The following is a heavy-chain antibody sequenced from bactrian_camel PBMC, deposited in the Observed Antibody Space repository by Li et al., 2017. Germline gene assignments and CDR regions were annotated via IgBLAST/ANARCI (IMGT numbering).Heavy chain of an antibody. Sequence: VQLVESGGGSVQAGGSLRLSCATSRFTYRHYCMGWLRQAPGKAREGVAFIATGGGTSYADSVKGRFTISQDSSRTTMYLQMNNLKPEDTAMYFCAAARAGGTWYGPFGASSYNFWCQGTQVTVS. J-gene: IGHJ4*01. CDR3: AAARAGGTWYGPFGASSYNF. V-gene: IGHV3S1*01. D-gene: IGHD2*01. CDR2: IATGGGT. CDR1: RFTYRHYC.